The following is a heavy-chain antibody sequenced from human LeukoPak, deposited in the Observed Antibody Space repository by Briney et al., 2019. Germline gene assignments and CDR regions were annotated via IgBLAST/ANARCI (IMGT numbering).Heavy chain of an antibody. CDR2: IYPGDSDT. V-gene: IGHV5-51*01. J-gene: IGHJ4*02. D-gene: IGHD6-19*01. CDR1: GYSFTSYW. CDR3: ARRRAVAGYYYFDY. Sequence: GESLQISCEGSGYSFTSYWIAWVRQMPGKGLEWMGMIYPGDSDTRYGPSFQGQVTVSTDMSISTAYLQWSSLKASDTAMYYCARRRAVAGYYYFDYWGQGTLVTVSS.